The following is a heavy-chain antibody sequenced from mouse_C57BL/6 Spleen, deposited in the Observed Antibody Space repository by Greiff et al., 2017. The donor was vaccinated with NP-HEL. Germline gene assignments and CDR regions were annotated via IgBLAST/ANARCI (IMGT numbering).Heavy chain of an antibody. CDR3: ARQGYDGYYAYFDY. D-gene: IGHD2-3*01. CDR1: GYTFTSYW. Sequence: ASGYTFTSYWMHWVKQRPGQGLEWIGNINPSNGGTNYNEKFKSKATLTVDKSSSTAYMQLSSLTSEDSAVYYCARQGYDGYYAYFDYWGQGTTLTVSS. CDR2: INPSNGGT. J-gene: IGHJ2*01. V-gene: IGHV1-53*01.